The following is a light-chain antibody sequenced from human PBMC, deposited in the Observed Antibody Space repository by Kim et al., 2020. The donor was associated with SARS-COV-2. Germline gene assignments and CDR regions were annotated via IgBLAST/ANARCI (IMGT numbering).Light chain of an antibody. J-gene: IGKJ4*01. Sequence: TLSPDERAILSCRASQSVGTYLAWYQQKPGQSPRLLIYDASIRATGVPPRFSGGGSGTDFTLTISNLEPEDFAVYYCQQRINWLTFGGGTKVDIK. CDR3: QQRINWLT. CDR1: QSVGTY. V-gene: IGKV3-11*01. CDR2: DAS.